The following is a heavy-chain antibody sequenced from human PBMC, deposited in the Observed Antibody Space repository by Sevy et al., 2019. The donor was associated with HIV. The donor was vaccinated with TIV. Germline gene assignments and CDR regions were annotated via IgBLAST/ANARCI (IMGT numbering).Heavy chain of an antibody. D-gene: IGHD6-13*01. CDR2: IGGSGVST. CDR3: AKDGSSSTWYGGDYFDY. CDR1: GFTFSSYA. V-gene: IGHV3-23*01. J-gene: IGHJ4*02. Sequence: GGSLRLSCAASGFTFSSYAMSWVRQAPGKGLEWVSTIGGSGVSTYADSVKGRFTISRDNSKNTLYLQMNSLRAEDTAVYYCAKDGSSSTWYGGDYFDYWGQGTLVTVSS.